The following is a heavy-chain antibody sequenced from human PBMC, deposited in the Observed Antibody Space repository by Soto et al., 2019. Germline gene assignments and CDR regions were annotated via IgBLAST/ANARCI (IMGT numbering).Heavy chain of an antibody. CDR3: ARDLGGWPDY. Sequence: SVKVSCKAAGYSVTSYVMHWVRQAPGQRLEWMGWINAGNGNTKYSQKFQGRVTITRDTSASTAYMELSSLRSEDTAVYYCARDLGGWPDYWGQGTLVTVSS. V-gene: IGHV1-3*01. D-gene: IGHD2-15*01. CDR1: GYSVTSYV. CDR2: INAGNGNT. J-gene: IGHJ4*02.